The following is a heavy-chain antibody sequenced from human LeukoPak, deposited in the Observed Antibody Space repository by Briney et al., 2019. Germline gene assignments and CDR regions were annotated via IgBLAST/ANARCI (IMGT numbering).Heavy chain of an antibody. Sequence: GGSLRLSCVGSGFIFSAYWMSWVRQAPGKGLQWVTFIRYDGSNKYYADSVKGRFSISRDNAKNSLYLQMNSLRAEDTAVYYCATYSSLNRREFQFWGQGTLLTVSS. CDR1: GFIFSAYW. V-gene: IGHV3-30*02. CDR2: IRYDGSNK. CDR3: ATYSSLNRREFQF. J-gene: IGHJ1*01. D-gene: IGHD3-22*01.